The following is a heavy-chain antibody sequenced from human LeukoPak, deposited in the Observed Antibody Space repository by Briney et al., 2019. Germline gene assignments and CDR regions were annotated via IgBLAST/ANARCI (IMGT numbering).Heavy chain of an antibody. V-gene: IGHV4-59*01. CDR3: ARAPTQDLVDY. CDR1: GGSISSYY. D-gene: IGHD3/OR15-3a*01. CDR2: IYYSGST. Sequence: SETLSLTCSVSGGSISSYYWSWIRQPPGKGLEWIGYIYYSGSTYYNPSLKSRVTISVDTSKNQFSLKLTPVTAADTAVYYCARAPTQDLVDYWGQGTLVTVSS. J-gene: IGHJ4*02.